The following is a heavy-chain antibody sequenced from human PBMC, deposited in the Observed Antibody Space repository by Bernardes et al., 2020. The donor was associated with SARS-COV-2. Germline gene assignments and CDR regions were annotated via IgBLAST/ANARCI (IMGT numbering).Heavy chain of an antibody. CDR2: IHFDGSTT. V-gene: IGHV3-74*01. CDR3: VRGTAGGYGIFDS. J-gene: IGHJ4*02. D-gene: IGHD5-12*01. CDR1: GFNFRNYW. Sequence: GGSLRLSCAASGFNFRNYWMHWVRQVPGKGLVWVSRIHFDGSTTFYADSVKGRFTISRDNAKNMLFLQMNSLRVEDTAVYYCVRGTAGGYGIFDSWGQGTLLIVSP.